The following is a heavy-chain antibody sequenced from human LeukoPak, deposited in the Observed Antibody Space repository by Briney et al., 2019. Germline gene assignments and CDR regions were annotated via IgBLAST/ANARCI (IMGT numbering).Heavy chain of an antibody. CDR2: ISSSGST. D-gene: IGHD3-22*01. J-gene: IGHJ3*02. CDR3: ARGPYSYDSSGAFDI. V-gene: IGHV4-61*02. Sequence: SETLSLTCTVSGDSISSGDYYWSWIRQPAGKGLEWIGRISSSGSTNYNPSLKSRVTISVATSKNQFSLKLSSVTAADTAVYFYARGPYSYDSSGAFDIWGQGTMVTVSS. CDR1: GDSISSGDYY.